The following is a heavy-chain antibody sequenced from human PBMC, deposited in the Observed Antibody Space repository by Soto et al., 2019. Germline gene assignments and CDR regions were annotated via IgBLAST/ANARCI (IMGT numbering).Heavy chain of an antibody. V-gene: IGHV1-2*02. D-gene: IGHD6-13*01. CDR2: INPNSGGT. CDR3: AREDSSSRLSDWFDP. Sequence: ASVKVSCKASGYTFTGYYMHWVRQAPGQGLEWMGWINPNSGGTNYAQKFQGRVTMTRDTSISTAYMELSRLRSDDTAVYYCAREDSSSRLSDWFDPWGQGTLVTSPQ. CDR1: GYTFTGYY. J-gene: IGHJ5*02.